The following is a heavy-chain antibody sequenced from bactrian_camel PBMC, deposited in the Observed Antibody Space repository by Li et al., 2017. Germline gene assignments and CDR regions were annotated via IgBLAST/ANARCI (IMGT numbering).Heavy chain of an antibody. D-gene: IGHD4*01. J-gene: IGHJ4*01. Sequence: GGGLVQPGGSLRLSCAASGFSFSTYGMSWVRQAPGKGLEWVSLIKPRGGETYYADSVTGRFTISRDDAKNTLYLQLNSLKTEDTAMYCCGRRVSYYSAYDVRELGQGTQVTVS. CDR2: IKPRGGET. V-gene: IGHV3S30*01. CDR1: GFSFSTYG.